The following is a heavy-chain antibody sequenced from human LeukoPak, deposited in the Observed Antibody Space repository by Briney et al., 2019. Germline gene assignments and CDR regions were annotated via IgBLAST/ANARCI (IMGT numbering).Heavy chain of an antibody. D-gene: IGHD2-15*01. CDR2: IKQDASEK. V-gene: IGHV3-7*01. Sequence: PGGSLRLSCAAAGFTFSSYSMSWVRQALGKGLEWVANIKQDASEKYYVDSVKDRFTISRDSAKNSLLLQMNSLRAEDTAVYYCARDRQLLHWGQGTLVTVSS. J-gene: IGHJ4*02. CDR3: ARDRQLLH. CDR1: GFTFSSYS.